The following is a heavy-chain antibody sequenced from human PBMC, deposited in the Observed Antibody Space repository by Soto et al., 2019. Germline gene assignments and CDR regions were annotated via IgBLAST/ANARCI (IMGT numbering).Heavy chain of an antibody. D-gene: IGHD3-3*01. J-gene: IGHJ4*02. CDR1: GGSFSGYY. Sequence: SETLSLTCAVYGGSFSGYYWSWIRQPPGKGLEWIGEINHSVSTNYNPSLKSRVTISVDTSKNQFSLKLSSVTAADTAVYYCARGGPGLGFFYCFPRQLKFAFWAQGTLVTVAA. V-gene: IGHV4-34*01. CDR2: INHSVST. CDR3: ARGGPGLGFFYCFPRQLKFAF.